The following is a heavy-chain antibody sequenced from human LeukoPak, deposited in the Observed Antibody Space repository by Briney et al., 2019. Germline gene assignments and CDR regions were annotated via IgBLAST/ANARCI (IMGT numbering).Heavy chain of an antibody. J-gene: IGHJ4*02. CDR3: AKDESYGDYRFDY. D-gene: IGHD4-17*01. Sequence: PGGPLRLSCAASGFTFNRYAMHWVRQAPGKGLEWVAVIWHDEKNKYYTDSVKGRFTISRDNSNNTLYLQMNSLRAEDTAVYYCAKDESYGDYRFDYWGQGTLVTVSS. CDR2: IWHDEKNK. V-gene: IGHV3-33*06. CDR1: GFTFNRYA.